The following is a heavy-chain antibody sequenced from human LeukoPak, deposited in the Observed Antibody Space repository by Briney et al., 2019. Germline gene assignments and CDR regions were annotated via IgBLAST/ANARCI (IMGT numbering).Heavy chain of an antibody. Sequence: ASVKVSCKASGYTFTSYDINWVRQATGQGLEWMGWMNPNSGNTGYAQKFQGRVTMTRNTSISTAYMELSSLRSEDTAVYYCARVPPDPSFSYDSSGYYDYWGQGTLVTVSS. J-gene: IGHJ4*02. D-gene: IGHD3-22*01. V-gene: IGHV1-8*01. CDR3: ARVPPDPSFSYDSSGYYDY. CDR1: GYTFTSYD. CDR2: MNPNSGNT.